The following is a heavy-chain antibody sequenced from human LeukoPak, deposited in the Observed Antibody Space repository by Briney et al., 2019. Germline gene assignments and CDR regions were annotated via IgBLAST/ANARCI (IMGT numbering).Heavy chain of an antibody. D-gene: IGHD2-15*01. CDR3: ARQTEDIVVVIAAFDY. CDR1: GFTFNTYT. Sequence: PGGSLRLSCTASGFTFNTYTMNWVRQAPGKGLEWVSSTSSSSSYLYYADSVKGRFTISRDNAKKSLYLQMNFLRAEDTAVYYCARQTEDIVVVIAAFDYWGQGTLVTVSS. CDR2: TSSSSSYL. V-gene: IGHV3-21*01. J-gene: IGHJ4*02.